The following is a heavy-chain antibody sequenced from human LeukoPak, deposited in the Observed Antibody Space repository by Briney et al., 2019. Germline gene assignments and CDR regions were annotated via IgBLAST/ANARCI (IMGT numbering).Heavy chain of an antibody. CDR1: GGSISSYY. CDR3: ARVRTSEYYGSGSYNWFDP. Sequence: SETLSLTCTVSGGSISSYYWSWIRQPPGKGLEWIGYIYYSGSTNYNPSLKSRVTISVDTSKNQFSLKLSSATAADTAVYYCARVRTSEYYGSGSYNWFDPWGQGTLVTVSS. J-gene: IGHJ5*02. CDR2: IYYSGST. D-gene: IGHD3-10*01. V-gene: IGHV4-59*01.